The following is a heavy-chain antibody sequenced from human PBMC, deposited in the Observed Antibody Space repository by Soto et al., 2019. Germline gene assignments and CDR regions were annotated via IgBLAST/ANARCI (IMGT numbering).Heavy chain of an antibody. Sequence: QVQLQQWGAGLLKPSETLSLTCAVYGGSFSGYYWSWIRQPPGKGLEWIGEINHSGSTNYNPSLKSRVTISVDTSKNQFSLKLSSVTDADTAVYYCARGRRRYGESTRPFDYWGQGTLVTVSS. J-gene: IGHJ4*02. CDR2: INHSGST. CDR3: ARGRRRYGESTRPFDY. CDR1: GGSFSGYY. V-gene: IGHV4-34*01. D-gene: IGHD4-17*01.